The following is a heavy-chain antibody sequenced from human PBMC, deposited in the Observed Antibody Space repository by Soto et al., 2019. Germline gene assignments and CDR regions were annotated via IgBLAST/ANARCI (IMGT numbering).Heavy chain of an antibody. CDR2: IWYDGSIK. CDR1: GLTFSNYA. V-gene: IGHV3-33*01. D-gene: IGHD4-17*01. CDR3: ARDADYGDDPREDPGYYFAY. Sequence: QVQLVESGGGVVQPGRSLRLSCAASGLTFSNYAMHWVRQAPGKGLEWVAVIWYDGSIKYYADSVKGRFTISRDNSKNTLYLQMNSLRAEDPAVYYCARDADYGDDPREDPGYYFAYWGQGTLVTVSS. J-gene: IGHJ4*02.